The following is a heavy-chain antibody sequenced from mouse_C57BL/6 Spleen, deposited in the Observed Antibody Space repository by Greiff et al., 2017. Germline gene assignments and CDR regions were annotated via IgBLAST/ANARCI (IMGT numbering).Heavy chain of an antibody. D-gene: IGHD2-13*01. V-gene: IGHV1-50*01. J-gene: IGHJ2*01. CDR1: GYTFTSYW. CDR3: ARLVTYRERRNYFDY. Sequence: VQLQQSGAELVKPGASVKLSCKASGYTFTSYWMQWVKQRPGQGLEWIGEIDPSDSYTNYNQKFKGKATLTVDTSSSTAYMQLSSLTSEDSAVYYCARLVTYRERRNYFDYWGQGTTLTVSS. CDR2: IDPSDSYT.